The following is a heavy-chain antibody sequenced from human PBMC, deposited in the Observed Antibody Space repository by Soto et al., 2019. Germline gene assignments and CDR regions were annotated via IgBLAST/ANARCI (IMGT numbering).Heavy chain of an antibody. J-gene: IGHJ6*02. V-gene: IGHV4-59*02. CDR3: TRHAIIPKLQYGMDV. D-gene: IGHD3-22*01. CDR1: GGSVSGYY. CDR2: IFYRGTT. Sequence: PSETLSLTCTVSGGSVSGYYWSWIRQSPGKGLGWLGYIFYRGTTKYSPSVKGRVTISVDTSRDQFSLNLSSVTAADTAVYYCTRHAIIPKLQYGMDVWGQGTMVTVSS.